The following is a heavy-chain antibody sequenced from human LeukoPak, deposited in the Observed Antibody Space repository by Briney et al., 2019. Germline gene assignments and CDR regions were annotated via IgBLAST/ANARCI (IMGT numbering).Heavy chain of an antibody. J-gene: IGHJ3*02. V-gene: IGHV4-4*07. CDR3: ARERGQLRGDAFDI. CDR1: GGSISSYY. Sequence: PSETLSLTCTVSGGSISSYYWSWIRQPAGKGLEWIGRIYTSGYTNYNPSLKSGVTMSVDTSKSQFSLKLSSVTAADTAVYYCARERGQLRGDAFDIWGQGTKVTVPS. D-gene: IGHD6-13*01. CDR2: IYTSGYT.